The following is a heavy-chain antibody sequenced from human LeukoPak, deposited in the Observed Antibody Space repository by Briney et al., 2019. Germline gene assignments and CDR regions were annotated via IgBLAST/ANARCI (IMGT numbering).Heavy chain of an antibody. D-gene: IGHD1-26*01. CDR2: INPNSGGT. CDR1: GYTFTSYD. V-gene: IGHV1-2*02. CDR3: RARVVGSTDYGMDV. J-gene: IGHJ6*02. Sequence: GASVKVSCKASGYTFTSYDINWVRQATGQGLEWMGWINPNSGGTNYAQKFQGRVTMTRDTSISTAYMELSRLRSDDTAVYYCRARVVGSTDYGMDVWGQGTTVTVSS.